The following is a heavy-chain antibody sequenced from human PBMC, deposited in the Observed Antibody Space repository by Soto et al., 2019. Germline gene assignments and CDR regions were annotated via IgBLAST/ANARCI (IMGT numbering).Heavy chain of an antibody. CDR2: IYYSGTT. CDR3: ARRQPQGPIHY. D-gene: IGHD2-21*01. V-gene: IGHV4-28*01. CDR1: GYSISSSNW. Sequence: SETLSLTCAVSGYSISSSNWWGWIRQPPGKGLEWIGYIYYSGTTYYNPSLKSRVTMSVDTSKNQFSLKLTSVTAVDTAVYYCARRQPQGPIHYCGQGPLVTLSS. J-gene: IGHJ4*02.